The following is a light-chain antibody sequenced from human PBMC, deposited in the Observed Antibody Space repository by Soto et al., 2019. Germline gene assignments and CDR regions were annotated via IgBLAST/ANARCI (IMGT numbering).Light chain of an antibody. CDR3: QHRMNWPLT. Sequence: EIVLTQSPATLSLSPGERATLSCRASQSVSSYLLWYQQKPGQAPRLLIYDASNMATGIPARFSGSGSETDFTLTISSLEPEDFAVYYCQHRMNWPLTFGQGTRLEN. CDR1: QSVSSY. J-gene: IGKJ5*01. CDR2: DAS. V-gene: IGKV3-11*01.